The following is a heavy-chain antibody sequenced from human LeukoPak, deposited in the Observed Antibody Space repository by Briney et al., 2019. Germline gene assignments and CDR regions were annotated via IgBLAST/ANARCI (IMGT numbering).Heavy chain of an antibody. CDR1: GGSISSYY. Sequence: SETLSLTCTVSGGSISSYYWSWIRQPPGKGLEWIGDIYYSGSTNYNPSLKSRVTISVDTSKNQFSLKLSSVTAADTAVYYCARGRIAVAGTKNYFDYWGQGTLVTVSS. V-gene: IGHV4-59*01. CDR2: IYYSGST. CDR3: ARGRIAVAGTKNYFDY. J-gene: IGHJ4*02. D-gene: IGHD6-19*01.